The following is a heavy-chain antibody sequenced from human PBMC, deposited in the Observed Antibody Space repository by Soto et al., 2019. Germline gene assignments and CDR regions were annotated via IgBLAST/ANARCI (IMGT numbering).Heavy chain of an antibody. D-gene: IGHD3-3*01. CDR1: GFTFSSYG. V-gene: IGHV3-33*01. CDR2: IWYDGSNK. CDR3: ARDFWSGYADYYYYYGMDV. J-gene: IGHJ6*02. Sequence: PGGSLRLSCAASGFTFSSYGMHWVRQAPGKGLEWVAVIWYDGSNKYYADSVKGRFTISRDNSKNTLYLQMNSLRTEDTAVYYCARDFWSGYADYYYYYGMDVWGQGTTVTVSS.